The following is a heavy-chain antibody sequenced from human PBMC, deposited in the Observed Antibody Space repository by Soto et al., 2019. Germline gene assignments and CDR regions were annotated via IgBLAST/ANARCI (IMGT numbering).Heavy chain of an antibody. V-gene: IGHV3-74*01. D-gene: IGHD3-10*01. CDR2: SNRDGSST. Sequence: EVQLVESGGGSVQPGGSPRLSCAASGFTLSSYWLDWVRQGTGKGLVWVSRSNRDGSSTTYADSGKGRVTISRDKAKNTLYLQMNSLRAEDTAVYYCAIVVYYGSGSIGFYPWGQGTLVTGSS. CDR3: AIVVYYGSGSIGFYP. J-gene: IGHJ5*02. CDR1: GFTLSSYW.